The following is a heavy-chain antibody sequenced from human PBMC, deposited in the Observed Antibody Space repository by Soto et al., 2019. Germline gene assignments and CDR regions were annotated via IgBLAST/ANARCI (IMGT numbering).Heavy chain of an antibody. V-gene: IGHV1-3*01. J-gene: IGHJ4*02. CDR3: ARDKGYCSGGSGYPADFDY. CDR2: INAGNGNT. D-gene: IGHD2-15*01. CDR1: GYTFTSYA. Sequence: GASVKVSCKASGYTFTSYAMHWVRQAPGQRLEWMGWINAGNGNTKYSQKFQGRVTITRDTSASTAYMELSSLRSEDTAVYYCARDKGYCSGGSGYPADFDYWGQGTLVTVSS.